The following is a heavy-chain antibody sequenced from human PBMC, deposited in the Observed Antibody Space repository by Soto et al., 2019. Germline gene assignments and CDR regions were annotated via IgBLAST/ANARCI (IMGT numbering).Heavy chain of an antibody. CDR2: IYHSGST. D-gene: IGHD4-17*01. J-gene: IGHJ4*01. Sequence: KPSQTLSLTCAVSGGSISSGGYSWSWIRQPPGKGPEWIGYIYHSGSTYYNPCLKRRVTISVDRAKNQFSLKLSSVTAADTAVEYCRSRLDPYFDNWGPGTLVTVSS. V-gene: IGHV4-30-2*01. CDR1: GGSISSGGYS. CDR3: RSRLDPYFDN.